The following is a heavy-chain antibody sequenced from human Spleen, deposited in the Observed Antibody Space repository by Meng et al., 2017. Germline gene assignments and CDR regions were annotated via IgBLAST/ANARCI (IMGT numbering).Heavy chain of an antibody. CDR2: INHSGST. V-gene: IGHV4-34*01. Sequence: QVQLQQWGGGLLKPSETLSPTCVASGGSFSDYYWSWIRQPPGKGLEWIGEINHSGSTNYNPSLESRATISVDTSQNNLSLKLSSVTAADSAVYYCARGPTTMAHDFDYWGQGTLVTVSS. D-gene: IGHD4-11*01. CDR3: ARGPTTMAHDFDY. J-gene: IGHJ4*02. CDR1: GGSFSDYY.